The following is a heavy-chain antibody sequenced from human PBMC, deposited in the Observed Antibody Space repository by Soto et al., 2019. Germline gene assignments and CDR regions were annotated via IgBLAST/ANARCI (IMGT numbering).Heavy chain of an antibody. Sequence: EVXLXXSGGGLVQPGGSLRLSCVVSGFTFSNYAMSWVRKTPGKGLEWVSGITSDGSTTWYADFVEGRFTISRDNSKNXVYLQLNSPRGEDAAVYFCAKGGSSGWPGGEDFWGQGTMVTVSS. CDR3: AKGGSSGWPGGEDF. CDR1: GFTFSNYA. D-gene: IGHD6-19*01. J-gene: IGHJ4*02. V-gene: IGHV3-23*01. CDR2: ITSDGSTT.